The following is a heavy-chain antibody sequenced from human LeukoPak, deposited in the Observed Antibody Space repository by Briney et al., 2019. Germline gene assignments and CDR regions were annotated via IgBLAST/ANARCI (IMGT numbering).Heavy chain of an antibody. V-gene: IGHV3-23*01. CDR1: GFTFSDYW. CDR3: AREGYCTAGVCSSGY. CDR2: ISGNGGST. D-gene: IGHD2-8*02. Sequence: GGSLRLSCAASGFTFSDYWLQWVRQAPGKGLEWVSGISGNGGSTYYADSVKGRFTISRDNSKNTLYLQVNSLRADDTAVYYCAREGYCTAGVCSSGYWGQGTLVTVSS. J-gene: IGHJ4*02.